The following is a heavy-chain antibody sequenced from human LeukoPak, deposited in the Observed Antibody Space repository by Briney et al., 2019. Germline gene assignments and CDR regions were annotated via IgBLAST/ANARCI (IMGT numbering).Heavy chain of an antibody. CDR3: ARNAFAYYFDY. V-gene: IGHV3-23*01. J-gene: IGHJ4*02. CDR1: GFSFSTYA. Sequence: AGSLRLSCAASGFSFSTYAFSWIRLPPGKGLEWVSAIVGSGGTTYYSDSVKGRFTISRDNSKNTLYLQMDSLTVDDSAIYYCARNAFAYYFDYWGQGSLVTVSS. D-gene: IGHD3-16*01. CDR2: IVGSGGTT.